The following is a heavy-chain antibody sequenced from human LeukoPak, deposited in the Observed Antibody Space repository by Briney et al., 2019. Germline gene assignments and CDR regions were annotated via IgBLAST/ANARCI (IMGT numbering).Heavy chain of an antibody. Sequence: ASVKVSCKASGYTFTSYAMHWVRQAPGQRLEWMGWINAGNGNTKYSQKFQGRVTITRDTSASTAYMELSSLRSEDTAVYYCARVIRYSSSWYPFGFDPWGQGTLVTVSS. D-gene: IGHD6-13*01. CDR2: INAGNGNT. CDR3: ARVIRYSSSWYPFGFDP. J-gene: IGHJ5*02. CDR1: GYTFTSYA. V-gene: IGHV1-3*01.